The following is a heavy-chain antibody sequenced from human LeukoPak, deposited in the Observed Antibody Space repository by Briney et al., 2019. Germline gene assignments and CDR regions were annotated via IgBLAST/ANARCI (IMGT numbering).Heavy chain of an antibody. Sequence: PSETLSLTCTVSGGSLSNYYWIWIRQPPGMGLEWIGYIYYSGNTNYNPSLKSRVTISVDTSKNQFSLKLNSVTAADTAVYYCARDYGDYANWFDPWGQGTLVTVSS. CDR1: GGSLSNYY. V-gene: IGHV4-59*01. CDR2: IYYSGNT. CDR3: ARDYGDYANWFDP. J-gene: IGHJ5*02. D-gene: IGHD4-17*01.